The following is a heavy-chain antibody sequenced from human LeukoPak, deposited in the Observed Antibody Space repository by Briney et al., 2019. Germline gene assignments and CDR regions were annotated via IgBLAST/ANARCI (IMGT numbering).Heavy chain of an antibody. J-gene: IGHJ4*02. CDR1: GFTFSSYA. Sequence: GGSLRLSCAASGFTFSSYAMSWVRQAPGKGLEWVSAISGSGGSTYYADSVKGRFTISRDNSKNTLYLQMNSLRAEDTAVYYCAKLKEWWELLGVLDYWGQGTLVTVSS. CDR2: ISGSGGST. V-gene: IGHV3-23*01. CDR3: AKLKEWWELLGVLDY. D-gene: IGHD1-26*01.